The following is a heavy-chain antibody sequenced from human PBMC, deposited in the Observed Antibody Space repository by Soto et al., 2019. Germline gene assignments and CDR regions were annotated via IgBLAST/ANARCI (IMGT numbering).Heavy chain of an antibody. V-gene: IGHV4-59*12. Sequence: SETLSLTCTVSGGSIRSYYWSWIRQPPGKGLEWIGYIYYSGYTNYSPSLRSRVTISLDKSKNQLSLILYSVTAADTGVYYCARYSAASGTYYFDYWGQGTLVTVSS. J-gene: IGHJ4*01. D-gene: IGHD6-13*01. CDR3: ARYSAASGTYYFDY. CDR2: IYYSGYT. CDR1: GGSIRSYY.